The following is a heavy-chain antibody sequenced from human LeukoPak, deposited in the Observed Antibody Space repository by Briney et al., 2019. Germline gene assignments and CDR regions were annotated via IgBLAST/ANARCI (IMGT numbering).Heavy chain of an antibody. CDR3: ARGAKRLMITFGGVNVIPHFYY. CDR2: IYYSGST. CDR1: GGSINNYY. J-gene: IGHJ4*02. V-gene: IGHV4-59*12. D-gene: IGHD3-16*02. Sequence: SETLSLTCTVSGGSINNYYWSWIRQPPGKGLEWIGYIYYSGSTNYNPSLKRRVTISVDTSKNQFSLKLSSVTAADTAVYYCARGAKRLMITFGGVNVIPHFYYWGPGILVTVSS.